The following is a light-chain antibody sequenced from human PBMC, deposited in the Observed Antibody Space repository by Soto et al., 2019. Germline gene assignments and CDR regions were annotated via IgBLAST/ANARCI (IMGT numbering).Light chain of an antibody. Sequence: EIVLTQSPATLSLSPGDRATLSCRASQSVSSYLAWYQQKPGQAPRLRIYDASNRATGIPARFSGSGSGTDFTLTISSLEPEDFAVYYCQQRSNWLFTFGHGTKVDIK. V-gene: IGKV3-11*01. J-gene: IGKJ3*01. CDR2: DAS. CDR1: QSVSSY. CDR3: QQRSNWLFT.